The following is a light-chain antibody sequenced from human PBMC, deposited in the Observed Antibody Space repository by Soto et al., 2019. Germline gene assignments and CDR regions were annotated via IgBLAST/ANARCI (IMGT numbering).Light chain of an antibody. Sequence: IQLTQSPSFVSASVGDRVAITCRASQNLGKWLAWYQHKAGEAPKLLVFDASNLQDGVPSRFSGTGSGTEFTLTISGLQPDDFGTYYCQQYEHSYSFGQGTTVDIK. J-gene: IGKJ2*01. CDR2: DAS. CDR1: QNLGKW. CDR3: QQYEHSYS. V-gene: IGKV1-5*01.